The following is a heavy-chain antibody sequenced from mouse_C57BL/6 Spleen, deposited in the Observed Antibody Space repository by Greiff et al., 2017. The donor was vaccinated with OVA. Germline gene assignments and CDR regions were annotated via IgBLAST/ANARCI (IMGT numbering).Heavy chain of an antibody. CDR1: GFSLTSYG. CDR2: IWSGGST. Sequence: VQLQQSGPGLVQPSQSLSITCTVSGFSLTSYGVHWVRQSPGKGLEWLGVIWSGGSTDYNAAFISRLSISKDNSKSQVFFKMNSLQADDTAIYYCASYEYDPFAYWGQGTLVTVSA. D-gene: IGHD2-4*01. V-gene: IGHV2-2*01. J-gene: IGHJ3*01. CDR3: ASYEYDPFAY.